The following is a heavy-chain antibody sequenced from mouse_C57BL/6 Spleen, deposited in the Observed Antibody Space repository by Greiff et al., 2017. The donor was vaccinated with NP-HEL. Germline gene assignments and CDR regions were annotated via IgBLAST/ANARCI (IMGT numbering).Heavy chain of an antibody. J-gene: IGHJ3*01. CDR3: ANHYDYSWFAY. Sequence: DVQLQESGPGLVKPSQSLSLTCSVTGYSITSGYYWNWIRQFPGNKLEWMGYISYDGSNNYNPSLKNRISITRDTSKNQFFLKLNSVTTEDTATYYCANHYDYSWFAYWGQGTLVTVSA. D-gene: IGHD2-4*01. CDR2: ISYDGSN. V-gene: IGHV3-6*01. CDR1: GYSITSGYY.